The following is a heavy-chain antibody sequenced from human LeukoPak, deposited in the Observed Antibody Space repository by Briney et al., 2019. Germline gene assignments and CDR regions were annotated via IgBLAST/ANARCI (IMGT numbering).Heavy chain of an antibody. D-gene: IGHD6-13*01. V-gene: IGHV1-8*03. Sequence: ASVKVSCKASGGTFSSYAISWVRQATGQGLEWMGWMNPNSGNTGYAQKFQGRVTITRNTSISTAYMALSSLRSEDTAVYYCARGKIAAAGTVRRPGKTYYMDVWGKGTTVTVSS. CDR2: MNPNSGNT. CDR3: ARGKIAAAGTVRRPGKTYYMDV. CDR1: GGTFSSYA. J-gene: IGHJ6*03.